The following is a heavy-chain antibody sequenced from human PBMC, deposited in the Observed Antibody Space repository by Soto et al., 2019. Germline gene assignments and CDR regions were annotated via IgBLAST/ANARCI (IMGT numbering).Heavy chain of an antibody. V-gene: IGHV3-48*01. CDR2: ISSYSTTI. CDR1: GFTFSSYS. CDR3: VRDGPSTSSYDY. J-gene: IGHJ4*02. D-gene: IGHD3-10*01. Sequence: GGSLRLSCAASGFTFSSYSMNWVRQAPGKGLQWVSYISSYSTTIYYADSVKGRFTISRDNAKNSLYLQMNSLRAEDTAVYYCVRDGPSTSSYDYWGQGTLVTVSS.